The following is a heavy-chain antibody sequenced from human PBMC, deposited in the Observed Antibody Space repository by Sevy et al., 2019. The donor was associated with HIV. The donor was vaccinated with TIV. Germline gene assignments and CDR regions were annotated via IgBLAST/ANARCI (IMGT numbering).Heavy chain of an antibody. V-gene: IGHV3-7*01. CDR2: IRPDGSDK. CDR3: ARGEGLDY. J-gene: IGHJ4*02. CDR1: GFTFSPYW. D-gene: IGHD1-26*01. Sequence: GGSLRLSCAASGFTFSPYWMTWVRQAPGKGLEWVANIRPDGSDKYYVDSVKGRFTISRDNAMNSLYLQMNSLRADDTAMYYCARGEGLDYWGQGALVTVSS.